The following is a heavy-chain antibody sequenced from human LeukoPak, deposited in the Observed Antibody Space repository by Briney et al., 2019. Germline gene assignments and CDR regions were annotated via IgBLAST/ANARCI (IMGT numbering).Heavy chain of an antibody. CDR2: ISYDENNK. Sequence: GRSLRLSCAASGFTFSSYGMHWVRQAPGKGLEWVTVISYDENNKYYADSVKGRFTVSRDNSKNTLDLQMNSLRPEDTAVYYCAKARRERWYGDAFDIWGQGTMVTVSS. CDR1: GFTFSSYG. J-gene: IGHJ3*02. D-gene: IGHD6-13*01. CDR3: AKARRERWYGDAFDI. V-gene: IGHV3-30*18.